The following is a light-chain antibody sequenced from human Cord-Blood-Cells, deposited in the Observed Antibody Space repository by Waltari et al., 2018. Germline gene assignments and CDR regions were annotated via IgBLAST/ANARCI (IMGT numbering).Light chain of an antibody. CDR2: DAS. CDR1: QGISSA. Sequence: AIQLTQSSSSLSASVGDRVTITCRASQGISSALAWYQQKPGKAPKLLIYDASSFESGVPSSFSGSGSGTDFTRTISSLQPEYFATYYCQQFNNYPYTFGQGTKLEIK. V-gene: IGKV1D-13*01. J-gene: IGKJ2*01. CDR3: QQFNNYPYT.